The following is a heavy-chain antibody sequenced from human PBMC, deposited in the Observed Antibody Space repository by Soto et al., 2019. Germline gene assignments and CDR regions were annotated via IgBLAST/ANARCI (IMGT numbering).Heavy chain of an antibody. D-gene: IGHD3-22*01. V-gene: IGHV3-33*01. J-gene: IGHJ4*02. Sequence: GGSLRLSCAASGFTFSSYGMHWVRQAPGKGLEWVAVIWYDGSNKYYADSVKGRFTISRDNSKNTLYLQMNSLRAEDTAVYYCARDAYFNYYDSSGYWLDYWGQGTLVTVSS. CDR3: ARDAYFNYYDSSGYWLDY. CDR2: IWYDGSNK. CDR1: GFTFSSYG.